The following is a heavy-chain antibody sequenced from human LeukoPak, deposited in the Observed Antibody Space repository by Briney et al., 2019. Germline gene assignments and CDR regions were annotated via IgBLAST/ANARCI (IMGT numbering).Heavy chain of an antibody. J-gene: IGHJ4*02. V-gene: IGHV3-13*01. D-gene: IGHD4-17*01. CDR1: GFTFSSYD. Sequence: PGGSLRLSCAASGFTFSSYDMHWVRQATGKGLEWVSAIGTAGDTYYPGSVKGRFTISRENAKNSLYLQMNSLRAEDTAVYYCARDGGDYGDYGYDYWGQGTLVTVSS. CDR3: ARDGGDYGDYGYDY. CDR2: IGTAGDT.